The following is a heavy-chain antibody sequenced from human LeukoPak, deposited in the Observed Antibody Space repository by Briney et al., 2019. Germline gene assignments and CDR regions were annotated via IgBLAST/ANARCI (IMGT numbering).Heavy chain of an antibody. CDR2: IYYSGST. D-gene: IGHD6-19*01. CDR1: GGSISSGSYY. Sequence: SETLSLTCTVSGGSISSGSYYWSWIRQPPGKGLEWIGYIYYSGSTNYNPSLKSRVTISVDTSKNQFSLKLSSVTAADTAVYYCAREQEGSSGWYNWFDPWGQGTLVTVSS. CDR3: AREQEGSSGWYNWFDP. J-gene: IGHJ5*02. V-gene: IGHV4-61*01.